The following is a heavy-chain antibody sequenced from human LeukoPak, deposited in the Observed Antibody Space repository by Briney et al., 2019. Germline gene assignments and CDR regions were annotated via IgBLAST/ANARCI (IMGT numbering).Heavy chain of an antibody. D-gene: IGHD3-10*01. CDR1: GFSFSVYW. V-gene: IGHV3-7*01. Sequence: GGSLRLSCAASGFSFSVYWMSWVRQTPGKGLQWVANIKQDGSDKNYVDSVRGRFTISRDNAKNSLFLQMNGLRAEDTAIYYCARDEGVPTNWRFDYWGQGTLVAVSS. J-gene: IGHJ4*02. CDR3: ARDEGVPTNWRFDY. CDR2: IKQDGSDK.